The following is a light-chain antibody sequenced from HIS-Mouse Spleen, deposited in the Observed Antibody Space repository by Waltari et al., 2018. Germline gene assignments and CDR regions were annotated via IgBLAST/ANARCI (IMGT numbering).Light chain of an antibody. CDR1: SSDVGGYNS. Sequence: QSALTQPASVSGSPGQSITISCTGTSSDVGGYNSVSWYQQTPGKAPKLMIYDVSNRPSGVSNRFSGSKSGNTASLTISGLQAEDEADYYCSSYTSSSTLVFGGGTKLTVL. CDR3: SSYTSSSTLV. V-gene: IGLV2-14*03. CDR2: DVS. J-gene: IGLJ2*01.